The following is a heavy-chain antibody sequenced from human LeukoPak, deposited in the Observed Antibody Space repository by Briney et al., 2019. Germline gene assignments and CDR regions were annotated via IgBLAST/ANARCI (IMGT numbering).Heavy chain of an antibody. CDR2: INHSGST. D-gene: IGHD2-2*01. J-gene: IGHJ5*02. CDR1: GGSFSGYY. V-gene: IGHV4-34*01. Sequence: KPSETLSLTCAVYGGSFSGYYWSWIRQPPGKGLEWIGEINHSGSTNYNPSLKSRVTISVDTSKNQFSLKLSSVTAADTAVYYCATAGAGYCSSTSCLNWFDPWGQGTLVTVSS. CDR3: ATAGAGYCSSTSCLNWFDP.